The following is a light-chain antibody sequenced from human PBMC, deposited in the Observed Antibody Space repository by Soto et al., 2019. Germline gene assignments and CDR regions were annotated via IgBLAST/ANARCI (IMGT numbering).Light chain of an antibody. CDR3: QQYGSTPLT. V-gene: IGKV3-20*01. CDR2: DAS. CDR1: QSVKNNY. Sequence: EIVLKQSRDTLSLSPGERATLSCRASQSVKNNYLAWYQQKPGQPPRFLIYDASSRATGIPDRFSGSGSGTDFTLTISRLEPEDFAVYYCQQYGSTPLTFGGGTKVDIK. J-gene: IGKJ4*01.